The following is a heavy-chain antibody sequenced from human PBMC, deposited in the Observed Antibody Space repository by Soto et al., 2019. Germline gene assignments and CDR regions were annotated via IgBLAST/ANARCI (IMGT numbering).Heavy chain of an antibody. Sequence: SETLSLTCTVSGGSISSYYWSWIRQPPGKGLEWIGYIYYSGSTNYNPSLKSRVTISVDTSKNQFSLKLSSVTAADTAVYYCARGKSSLRYCSGGSCYGYYFDYWGQGTLVTVSS. CDR3: ARGKSSLRYCSGGSCYGYYFDY. CDR2: IYYSGST. D-gene: IGHD2-15*01. CDR1: GGSISSYY. J-gene: IGHJ4*02. V-gene: IGHV4-59*12.